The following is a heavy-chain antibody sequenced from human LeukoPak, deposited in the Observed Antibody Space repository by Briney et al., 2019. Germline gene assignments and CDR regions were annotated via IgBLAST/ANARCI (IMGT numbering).Heavy chain of an antibody. D-gene: IGHD3-10*01. Sequence: GGSLRLSCAASGFTFSSYGMHWVRQAPGKGLEWVAVISYDGSNKYYADSVKGRFTISRDNSKKTLYLQMNSLRAEDTAVYYCAKDREWYYYGSGSYGGFDYWGQGTLVTVAS. J-gene: IGHJ4*02. CDR1: GFTFSSYG. CDR3: AKDREWYYYGSGSYGGFDY. CDR2: ISYDGSNK. V-gene: IGHV3-30*18.